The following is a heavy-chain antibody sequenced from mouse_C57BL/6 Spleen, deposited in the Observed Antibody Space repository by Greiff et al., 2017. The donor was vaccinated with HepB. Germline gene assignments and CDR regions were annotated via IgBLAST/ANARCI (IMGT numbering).Heavy chain of an antibody. Sequence: QVQLQQSGAELARPGASVKLSCKASGYTFTSYGISWVKQRTGQGLEWIGEIYPRSDNTYYNEKFKGKATLTADKSSSTAYMELRSLTSEDSAVYFCARPYYYGSRTGYFDVWGTGTTVTVSS. CDR3: ARPYYYGSRTGYFDV. J-gene: IGHJ1*03. CDR2: IYPRSDNT. D-gene: IGHD1-1*01. V-gene: IGHV1-81*01. CDR1: GYTFTSYG.